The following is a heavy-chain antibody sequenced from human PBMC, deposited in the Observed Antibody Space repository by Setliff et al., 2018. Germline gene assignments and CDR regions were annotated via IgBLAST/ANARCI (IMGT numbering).Heavy chain of an antibody. CDR1: GDSISSGSYH. Sequence: SETLSLTCTVSGDSISSGSYHWSWIRKPAGKGLEWIGRIHPSGSTNYNPSLKSRVTISVDTSKNQFSLKVSSVTAADTAVYYCARTSVSTHNWLDPWCPGTLVTVSS. J-gene: IGHJ5*02. V-gene: IGHV4-61*02. CDR2: IHPSGST. D-gene: IGHD1-1*01. CDR3: ARTSVSTHNWLDP.